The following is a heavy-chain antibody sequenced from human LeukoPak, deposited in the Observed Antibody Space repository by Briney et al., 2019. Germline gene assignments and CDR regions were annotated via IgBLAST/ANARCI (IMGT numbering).Heavy chain of an antibody. CDR2: MNPHSGNT. V-gene: IGHV1-8*01. D-gene: IGHD2-15*01. CDR1: GYTFSSYD. J-gene: IGHJ4*02. Sequence: ASVKVSCKASGYTFSSYDINWVRQAPGQGLEWLGWMNPHSGNTGYAQSFQDRVTITRDTSITTAYLELSNLTSEDTAVYFCARAGWPRPLYFFDYWGQGTLVTVSS. CDR3: ARAGWPRPLYFFDY.